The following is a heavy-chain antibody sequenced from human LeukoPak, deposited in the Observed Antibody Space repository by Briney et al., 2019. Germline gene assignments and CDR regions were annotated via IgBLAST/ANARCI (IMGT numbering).Heavy chain of an antibody. CDR1: TFSISTYW. V-gene: IGHV3-7*01. J-gene: IGHJ4*02. CDR2: IHKDGSPK. D-gene: IGHD3/OR15-3a*01. CDR3: ARSASGLPSDY. Sequence: PGGSLRLPCAASTFSISTYWMNWFRQAPGKGLEWVAHIHKDGSPKYYVDSVKGRFTISRDNAKNSLYLQMNSLRVDDTAVYYCARSASGLPSDYWGQGTLVTVSS.